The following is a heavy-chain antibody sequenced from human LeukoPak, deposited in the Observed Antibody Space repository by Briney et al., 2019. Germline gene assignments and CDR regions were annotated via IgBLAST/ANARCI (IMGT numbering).Heavy chain of an antibody. CDR2: INHSGST. Sequence: SETLSLTCAVYGGSFSGYYCSWIRQPPGKGLGWIGEINHSGSTNYNPSLKSRVTISVDTSKNQFSLKLSSVTAADTAVYYCASYNGSGSYLNFDYWGQGTLVTVSS. D-gene: IGHD3-10*01. CDR1: GGSFSGYY. V-gene: IGHV4-34*01. CDR3: ASYNGSGSYLNFDY. J-gene: IGHJ4*02.